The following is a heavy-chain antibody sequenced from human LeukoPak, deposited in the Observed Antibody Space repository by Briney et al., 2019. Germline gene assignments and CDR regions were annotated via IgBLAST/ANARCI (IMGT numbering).Heavy chain of an antibody. J-gene: IGHJ6*03. CDR2: TSSSGSTI. Sequence: PGGSLRLSCAASGFTFSDYYMSWIRQAPGKGLEWVSYTSSSGSTIYYADSVKGRFTISRDNAKNSLYLQMNSLRAEDTAVYYCARVSRDAFWSGYSRMGFYYMDVWGKGTTVTVSS. CDR1: GFTFSDYY. CDR3: ARVSRDAFWSGYSRMGFYYMDV. V-gene: IGHV3-11*04. D-gene: IGHD3-3*01.